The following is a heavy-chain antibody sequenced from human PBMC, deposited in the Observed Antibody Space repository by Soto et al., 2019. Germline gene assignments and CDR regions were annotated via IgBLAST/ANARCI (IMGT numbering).Heavy chain of an antibody. V-gene: IGHV3-30*18. Sequence: GGSLRLSCAASGLTFSTFGMHWVRQAPGKGLEWVALISHDGRNKFLADSVKGRFTISRDNSKNTLYLQMNRLRAEDTAVYYCAKYSASYYYYDSSGALRQLDYGMDLWGQGTTGTVS. CDR1: GLTFSTFG. CDR3: AKYSASYYYYDSSGALRQLDYGMDL. J-gene: IGHJ6*02. CDR2: ISHDGRNK. D-gene: IGHD3-22*01.